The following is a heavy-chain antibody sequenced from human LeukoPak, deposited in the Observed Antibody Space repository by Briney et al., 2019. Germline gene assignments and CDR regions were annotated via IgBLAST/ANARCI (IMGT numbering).Heavy chain of an antibody. Sequence: SETLSLTCAVSGGSISSYYWSWIRQPAGKGLEWIGRIYTSGSTNYNPSLKSRVTMSVDTSKNQFSLKLSSVTAADTAVYYCARRHSSSRGYYYMDVWGKGTTVTVSS. CDR3: ARRHSSSRGYYYMDV. D-gene: IGHD6-6*01. CDR2: IYTSGST. V-gene: IGHV4-4*07. CDR1: GGSISSYY. J-gene: IGHJ6*03.